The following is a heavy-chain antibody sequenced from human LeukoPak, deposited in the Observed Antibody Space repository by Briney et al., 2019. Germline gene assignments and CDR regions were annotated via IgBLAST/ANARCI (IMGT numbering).Heavy chain of an antibody. V-gene: IGHV1-69*01. CDR2: IIPIFGTA. CDR1: VGTFSSYA. J-gene: IGHJ6*04. D-gene: IGHD3-10*01. Sequence: EASVRVSRKASVGTFSSYATSSVRPAPGQGVEWMGGIIPIFGTANYAQTFQGGVSLTADESTSTAYMELSSLRSEDTAVYYCARVSGVTMVRGVIHYYYGMDVWGKGTTVTVSS. CDR3: ARVSGVTMVRGVIHYYYGMDV.